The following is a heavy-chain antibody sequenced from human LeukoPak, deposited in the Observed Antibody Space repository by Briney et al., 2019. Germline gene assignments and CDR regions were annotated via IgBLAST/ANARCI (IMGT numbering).Heavy chain of an antibody. CDR1: GYTFTSYD. D-gene: IGHD3-3*01. CDR2: MNPNSGNT. V-gene: IGHV1-8*01. J-gene: IGHJ6*02. Sequence: ASVKVSCKASGYTFTSYDINWVRQATGQGLEWMGWMNPNSGNTGYAQKFQGRATMTRNTSISTAYMELSSLRSEDTAVYYCARGPGYYDFWSGYRYYGMDVWGQGTTVTVSS. CDR3: ARGPGYYDFWSGYRYYGMDV.